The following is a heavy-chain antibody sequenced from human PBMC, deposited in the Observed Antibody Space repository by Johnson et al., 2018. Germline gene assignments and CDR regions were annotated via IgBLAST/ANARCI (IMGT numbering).Heavy chain of an antibody. V-gene: IGHV3-23*04. CDR1: GFTFSSYA. D-gene: IGHD1-26*01. Sequence: QLVESGGGLVKPGGSLRLSCAASGFTFSSYAMSWVRQAPGKGLEWVSAISGSGGSTYYADSVKGRFTISRDNSKNSLYLQMNSLKTEDTAVYYCTRSDYSGTYFSWGQGTRVTVSS. CDR2: ISGSGGST. CDR3: TRSDYSGTYFS. J-gene: IGHJ1*01.